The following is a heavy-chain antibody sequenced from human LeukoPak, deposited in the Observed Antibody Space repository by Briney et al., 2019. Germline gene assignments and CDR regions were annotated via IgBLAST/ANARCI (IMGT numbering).Heavy chain of an antibody. D-gene: IGHD6-13*01. CDR3: ARVLYSSSWDAFDI. V-gene: IGHV1-2*02. CDR1: GYTFTGYY. J-gene: IGHJ3*02. Sequence: ASVKVSCKASGYTFTGYYMHWVRQAPGQGLEWMGWINPNSGGTNYAQKFQGRVTMTRDTSISTAYMELGRLRSDDTAVYYCARVLYSSSWDAFDIWGQGTMVTVSS. CDR2: INPNSGGT.